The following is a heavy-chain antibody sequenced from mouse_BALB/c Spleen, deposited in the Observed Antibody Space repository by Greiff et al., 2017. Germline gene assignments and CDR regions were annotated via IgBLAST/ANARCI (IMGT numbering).Heavy chain of an antibody. Sequence: VQLKQSGAELVKPGASVKLSCTASGFNIKDTYMHWVKQRPEQGLEWIGRIDPANGNTKYDPKFQGKATITADTSSNTAYLQLSSLTSEDTAVYYCAREGPIYYYGSTYFDYWGQGTTLTVSS. CDR2: IDPANGNT. J-gene: IGHJ2*01. CDR1: GFNIKDTY. V-gene: IGHV14-3*02. D-gene: IGHD1-1*01. CDR3: AREGPIYYYGSTYFDY.